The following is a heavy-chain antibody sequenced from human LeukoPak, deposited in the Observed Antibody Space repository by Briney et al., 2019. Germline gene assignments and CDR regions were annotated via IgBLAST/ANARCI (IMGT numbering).Heavy chain of an antibody. J-gene: IGHJ4*02. D-gene: IGHD3-10*01. CDR2: ISGSGRST. Sequence: PGGSLRLSCAASGFTFSSYAMSWVRQAPGKGLEWVSAISGSGRSTYYADSVKGRFTISRDNSKNTLYLQMNSLRADDTAVYYCAKDPLVRGVTYDYWGQGTLVTVSS. CDR3: AKDPLVRGVTYDY. CDR1: GFTFSSYA. V-gene: IGHV3-23*01.